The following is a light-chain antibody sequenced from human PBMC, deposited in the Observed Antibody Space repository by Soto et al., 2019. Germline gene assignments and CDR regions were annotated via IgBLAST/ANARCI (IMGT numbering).Light chain of an antibody. V-gene: IGKV3-15*01. CDR2: DSS. CDR1: QSVGRS. CDR3: QQYDECPLT. Sequence: VMTQSPATLSVSPGEGATVSCRASQSVGRSLAWYQQKPGQAPRLLIFDSSTRATGIPAKFRGSGSGTEYTLTISSLQSEDFAIFSCQQYDECPLTLGPGTKVDI. J-gene: IGKJ3*01.